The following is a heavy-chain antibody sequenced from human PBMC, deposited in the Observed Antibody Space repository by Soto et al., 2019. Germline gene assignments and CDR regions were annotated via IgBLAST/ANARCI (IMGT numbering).Heavy chain of an antibody. D-gene: IGHD3-10*01. Sequence: GGSLRLSCAASGFTFSSYAMHWVRQAPGKGLEWVAVIAYDGSNKYYADSVKGRFTISRDNSKNTLYLQMNSLRAEDTAVYYCARDVGFFRWFDYWGQGTLVTVSS. J-gene: IGHJ5*01. CDR3: ARDVGFFRWFDY. CDR1: GFTFSSYA. V-gene: IGHV3-30-3*01. CDR2: IAYDGSNK.